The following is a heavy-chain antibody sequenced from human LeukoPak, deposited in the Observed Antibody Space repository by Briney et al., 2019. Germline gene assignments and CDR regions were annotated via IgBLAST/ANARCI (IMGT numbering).Heavy chain of an antibody. J-gene: IGHJ6*03. D-gene: IGHD5-18*01. CDR2: ISAYNGNT. CDR1: GYTFTSYG. CDR3: ARDRMRGYSCGYKGDYYYYYMDV. V-gene: IGHV1-18*01. Sequence: ASVKVSCKASGYTFTSYGISWVRQAPGQGLEWMGWISAYNGNTNYAQKLQGRVTMTTDTSTSTAYMELRSLRSDDTAVYYCARDRMRGYSCGYKGDYYYYYMDVWGKGTTVTVSS.